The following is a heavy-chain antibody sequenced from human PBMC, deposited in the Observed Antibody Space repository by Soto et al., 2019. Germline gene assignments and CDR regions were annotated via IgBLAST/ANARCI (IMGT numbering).Heavy chain of an antibody. CDR2: IWNDGSNK. J-gene: IGHJ6*02. Sequence: PGGSLRLSCAASGFTFTNYGMHWVRQAPGKGLEWVAVIWNDGSNKYYADSVKGRFTISRDNSKNTLYLQMNSLRAEDTAVYYCARSSRPMTAAGIGDVWGQGTTVTVSS. CDR3: ARSSRPMTAAGIGDV. CDR1: GFTFTNYG. D-gene: IGHD6-13*01. V-gene: IGHV3-33*01.